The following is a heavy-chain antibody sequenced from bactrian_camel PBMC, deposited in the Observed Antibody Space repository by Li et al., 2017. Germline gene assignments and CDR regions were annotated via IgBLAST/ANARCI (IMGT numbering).Heavy chain of an antibody. J-gene: IGHJ4*01. CDR1: RVTRSLFC. CDR2: LYPDAGST. D-gene: IGHD3*01. Sequence: VQLVESGGGSVQAGGSLRLSCGGFRVTRSLFCMAWFRQVAGKEREGIAALYPDAGSTYYADSVKGRFTISQDNAKNTVYLQMNSLKPEDTAMYYCAANLARLSCTNLQDRYPDWGRGTQVTVS. V-gene: IGHV3S1*01. CDR3: AANLARLSCTNLQDRYPD.